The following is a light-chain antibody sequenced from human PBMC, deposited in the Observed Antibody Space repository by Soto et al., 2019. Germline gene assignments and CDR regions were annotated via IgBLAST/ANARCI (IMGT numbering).Light chain of an antibody. CDR3: LQDYNYPWT. CDR2: AAS. Sequence: AIQMTQSPSSLSASVGDRVTITCRASQGIRNDLSWYQQKPGKAPKLLIYAASTLQSGVTSRFSGSSSGTDFTLPISSMQPEDFATYYGLQDYNYPWTFGQGTKLEI. CDR1: QGIRND. V-gene: IGKV1-6*01. J-gene: IGKJ1*01.